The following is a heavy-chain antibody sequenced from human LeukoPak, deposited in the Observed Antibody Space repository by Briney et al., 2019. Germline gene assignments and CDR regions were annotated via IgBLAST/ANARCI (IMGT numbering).Heavy chain of an antibody. J-gene: IGHJ4*02. V-gene: IGHV4-59*08. CDR3: ARLPDYYDSSGYPPSYYFDY. CDR1: GGSISSYY. Sequence: PSETLSLTCTVSGGSISSYYWSWIRQPPGQGLEWIGYIYYSGSTNYNPSLKSRVTISVDTSKNQFSLKLSSVTAADTAVYYCARLPDYYDSSGYPPSYYFDYWGQGTLVTVSS. D-gene: IGHD3-22*01. CDR2: IYYSGST.